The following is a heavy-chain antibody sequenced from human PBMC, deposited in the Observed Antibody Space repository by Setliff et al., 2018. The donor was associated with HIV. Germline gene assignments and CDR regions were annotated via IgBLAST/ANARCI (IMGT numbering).Heavy chain of an antibody. Sequence: SETLSLTCTVSGCSISSSSYYWGWIRQPPGKGLEWIGSIYYSGSTYYNPSLKSRVTISVDTSKNQFSLKLSSVTAADTAVYYCASTAMASVDYWGQGTLVTVSS. CDR1: GCSISSSSYY. D-gene: IGHD5-18*01. CDR2: IYYSGST. CDR3: ASTAMASVDY. V-gene: IGHV4-39*01. J-gene: IGHJ4*02.